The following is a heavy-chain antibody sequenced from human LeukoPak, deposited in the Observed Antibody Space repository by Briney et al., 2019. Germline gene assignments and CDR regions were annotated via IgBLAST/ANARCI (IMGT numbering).Heavy chain of an antibody. D-gene: IGHD5-12*01. V-gene: IGHV3-7*01. CDR3: ARDTVDIVATSAYFEY. CDR1: GFTFTTYW. J-gene: IGHJ4*02. Sequence: GGSLRLSCAASGFTFTTYWMSWVRQFPGKGLQWVANINQDGTEKYYVDSVKGRFTISRDNAKNSLHLQMNSLRAEDTAVYHCARDTVDIVATSAYFEYRGQGTLVTVSS. CDR2: INQDGTEK.